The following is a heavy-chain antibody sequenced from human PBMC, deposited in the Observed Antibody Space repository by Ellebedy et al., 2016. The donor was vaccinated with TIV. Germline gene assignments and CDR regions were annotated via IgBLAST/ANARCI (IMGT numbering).Heavy chain of an antibody. CDR3: ARACGSDCYSSVLNDAFDF. V-gene: IGHV4-59*08. D-gene: IGHD2-21*02. J-gene: IGHJ3*01. CDR1: GGSITSYY. Sequence: SETLSLTCAVSGGSITSYYWSWIRQPPGKGLEWIGYIYYSGSTNYNPSLKSRVTISVDTSKNQFSLKLRSVTAADTAVYYCARACGSDCYSSVLNDAFDFWGRGTMVTVSS. CDR2: IYYSGST.